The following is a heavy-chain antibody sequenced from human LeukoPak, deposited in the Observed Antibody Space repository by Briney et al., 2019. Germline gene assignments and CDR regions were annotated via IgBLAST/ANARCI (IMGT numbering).Heavy chain of an antibody. CDR3: ARAIGKQPYYYYYYMDV. Sequence: SVKVSCKASVGTFSSYVISWVRQAPGQGLEWMGGIIPIFGTANYAQKFQGRVTITTDESTSTAYMELSSLRSEDTAVYYCARAIGKQPYYYYYYMDVWGKGTTVTVSS. CDR1: VGTFSSYV. V-gene: IGHV1-69*05. D-gene: IGHD5-18*01. CDR2: IIPIFGTA. J-gene: IGHJ6*03.